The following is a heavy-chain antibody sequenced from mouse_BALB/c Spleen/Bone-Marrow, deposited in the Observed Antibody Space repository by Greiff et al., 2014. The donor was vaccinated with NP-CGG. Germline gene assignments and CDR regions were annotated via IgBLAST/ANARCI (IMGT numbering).Heavy chain of an antibody. V-gene: IGHV5-4*02. D-gene: IGHD1-1*02. CDR3: ARSGERYGAMDY. Sequence: EVQLQESGGGLVKPGGSLKLSCAASGFTFSDYYMYWVRQTPEKRLEWVATMSDGGSYTYYPDSVKGRFTISRDNAKNNLYLQMSSLKSEDTAMYYCARSGERYGAMDYWGQGTSVTVFS. CDR1: GFTFSDYY. CDR2: MSDGGSYT. J-gene: IGHJ4*01.